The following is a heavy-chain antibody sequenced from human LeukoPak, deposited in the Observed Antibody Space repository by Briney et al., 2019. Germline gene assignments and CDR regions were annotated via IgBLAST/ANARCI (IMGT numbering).Heavy chain of an antibody. CDR3: VRHEGSWNQQLPHHWYFDL. V-gene: IGHV4-39*01. J-gene: IGHJ2*01. CDR2: IYYRGST. CDR1: GSSIRSSTYY. Sequence: KSSETLSLTCTVSGSSIRSSTYYWGWIRQPPGKGLEWIASIYYRGSTYSNPSLKSRVTMSLDASKNQFSLKLNSVTAADTGVYYCVRHEGSWNQQLPHHWYFDLWGRGTLVTVSS. D-gene: IGHD6-13*01.